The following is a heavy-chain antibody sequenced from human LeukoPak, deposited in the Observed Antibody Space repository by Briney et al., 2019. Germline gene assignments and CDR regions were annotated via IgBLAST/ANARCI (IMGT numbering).Heavy chain of an antibody. CDR1: GRSIGGYY. CDR3: ARMTLVVNYNFDY. D-gene: IGHD2/OR15-2a*01. CDR2: IHYSGIT. V-gene: IGHV4-59*07. J-gene: IGHJ4*02. Sequence: PDPLSLTRKVSGRSIGGYYRSWMRLPPGKGLEWIGYIHYSGITKYSASLKSRLTLSVDASKNHLSLKLTSVTAADTAVYYCARMTLVVNYNFDYWGQGTLVTVSS.